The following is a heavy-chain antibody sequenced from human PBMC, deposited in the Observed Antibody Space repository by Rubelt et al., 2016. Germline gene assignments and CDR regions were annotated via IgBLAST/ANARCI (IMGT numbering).Heavy chain of an antibody. CDR2: ITGDIGTI. J-gene: IGHJ4*02. Sequence: EGQLVESGGGLVQPGGSLRLSCVASGFTFSAYAMVWVRQAPGKRLEWLSYITGDIGTIFYAASVKGRFTNSRDNAKNSLFLQMNSLRDEDTAVYYCAKDRGYCSGGSCYRYHDKWGQGTLVTVSS. CDR3: AKDRGYCSGGSCYRYHDK. D-gene: IGHD2-15*01. CDR1: GFTFSAYA. V-gene: IGHV3-48*02.